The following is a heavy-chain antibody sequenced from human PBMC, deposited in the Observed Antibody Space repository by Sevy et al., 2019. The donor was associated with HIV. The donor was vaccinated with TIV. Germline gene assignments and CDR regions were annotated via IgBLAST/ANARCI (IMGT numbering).Heavy chain of an antibody. D-gene: IGHD6-19*01. V-gene: IGHV3-30*04. CDR1: GFTFSSYA. CDR2: ISYDGSNK. J-gene: IGHJ6*02. CDR3: ARDLMYSSGWRLYYYYYYGMDV. Sequence: GGSLRLSCAASGFTFSSYAMHWVRQAPGKGLEWVAVISYDGSNKYYADSVKGRFTISRDNSKNTLYLQMNSLRAEDTAVYYCARDLMYSSGWRLYYYYYYGMDVWGQWTTVTVSS.